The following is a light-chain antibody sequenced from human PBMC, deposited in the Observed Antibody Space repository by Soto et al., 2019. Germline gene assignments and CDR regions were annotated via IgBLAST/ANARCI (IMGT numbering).Light chain of an antibody. CDR3: QQYAISPRT. Sequence: EIVMTQSPATLSVSPGERATLSCRASQSVSSNLAWYQQKPGQAPRLLIYGASTRATGIPARFSGSGSGTEFTLTISRLEPEDFAVYYCQQYAISPRTFGQGTRLEIK. CDR2: GAS. V-gene: IGKV3-15*01. CDR1: QSVSSN. J-gene: IGKJ5*01.